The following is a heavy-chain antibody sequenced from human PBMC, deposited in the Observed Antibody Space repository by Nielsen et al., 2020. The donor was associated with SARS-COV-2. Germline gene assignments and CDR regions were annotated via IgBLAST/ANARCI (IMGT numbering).Heavy chain of an antibody. CDR3: ARLTAFGEPGAFDI. D-gene: IGHD3-16*01. V-gene: IGHV4-4*02. J-gene: IGHJ3*02. CDR2: IYHSGST. Sequence: WIRQPPGKGLEWIGEIYHSGSTNYNPSLKSRVTISVDKSKNQFSLKLSSVTAADTAVYYCARLTAFGEPGAFDIWGQGTMVTVSS.